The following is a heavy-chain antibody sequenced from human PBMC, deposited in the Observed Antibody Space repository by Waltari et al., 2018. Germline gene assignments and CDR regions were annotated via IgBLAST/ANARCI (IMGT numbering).Heavy chain of an antibody. Sequence: EVQLVQSGAEVKKPGATVKISCKASGYTFTDYYMHWVKQAPGKGLEWMGRVDPEDGETIYAEKFQGRVTITADTSTDTAYMELSSLRSEDTAVYYCAILDGGNSALYFKRMWGQGTLVTVSS. V-gene: IGHV1-69-2*01. CDR1: GYTFTDYY. J-gene: IGHJ4*02. CDR3: AILDGGNSALYFKRM. D-gene: IGHD2-21*02. CDR2: VDPEDGET.